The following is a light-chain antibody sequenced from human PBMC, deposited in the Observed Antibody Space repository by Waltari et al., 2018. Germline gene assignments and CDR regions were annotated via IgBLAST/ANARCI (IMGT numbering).Light chain of an antibody. CDR2: DTS. CDR3: QHRSVWPLT. CDR1: QSVRSY. V-gene: IGKV3-11*01. Sequence: IALTQSPATLSLFPGERAPLSCRASQSVRSYLAWYQQKPGQAPRLLIYDTSYRATGGPVRFSGSGSGTDYTLTISSLEPEDCAVYYCQHRSVWPLTFGGGTKVEMK. J-gene: IGKJ4*01.